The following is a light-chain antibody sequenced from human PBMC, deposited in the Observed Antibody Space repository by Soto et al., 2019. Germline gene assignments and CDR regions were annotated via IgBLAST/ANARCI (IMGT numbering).Light chain of an antibody. CDR3: SSYTTSSTRV. J-gene: IGLJ1*01. CDR2: EVT. Sequence: YALTQPASVSWSAGQSIAISCTVSSSDVGIYNYVSWYQQHPGKVPKLIIYEVTSRPSGVSIRFSGSKSGNTASLTISGLQPEDEADYYCSSYTTSSTRVFGTGTKVTVL. CDR1: SSDVGIYNY. V-gene: IGLV2-14*01.